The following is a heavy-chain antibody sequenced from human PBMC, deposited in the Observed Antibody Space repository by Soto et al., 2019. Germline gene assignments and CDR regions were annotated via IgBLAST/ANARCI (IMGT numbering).Heavy chain of an antibody. V-gene: IGHV3-7*01. CDR2: IKQDGSEK. Sequence: PGGSLRLSCAASGFTFSSYWMSWVRQVPGKGLEWVANIKQDGSEKYYVDSVKGRFTISRDNAMNSLYLQMNSLRAEDTAVYYCTREGRGYGTYFDYWGQGTLVTVSS. D-gene: IGHD5-18*01. J-gene: IGHJ4*02. CDR1: GFTFSSYW. CDR3: TREGRGYGTYFDY.